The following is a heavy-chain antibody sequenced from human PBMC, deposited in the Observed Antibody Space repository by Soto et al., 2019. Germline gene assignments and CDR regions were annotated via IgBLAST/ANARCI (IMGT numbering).Heavy chain of an antibody. V-gene: IGHV1-18*01. Sequence: QVQLVQSGAEVKKPGASVTVSCKTSGYTFSNYGIAWVRQAPGQGLEGMGWISVYNYNTNYAQKLQGRVTMTRDIYTSTAYMELRSLISDDTAVYYCARGGGYYGSGTYPFDYWGQGTLVTVSS. CDR2: ISVYNYNT. CDR1: GYTFSNYG. CDR3: ARGGGYYGSGTYPFDY. J-gene: IGHJ4*02. D-gene: IGHD3-10*01.